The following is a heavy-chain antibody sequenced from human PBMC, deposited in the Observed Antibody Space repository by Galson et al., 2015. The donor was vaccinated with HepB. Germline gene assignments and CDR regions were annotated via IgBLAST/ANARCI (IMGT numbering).Heavy chain of an antibody. V-gene: IGHV1-46*04. J-gene: IGHJ2*01. CDR1: GYTFTNNY. D-gene: IGHD3-10*01. Sequence: SVKVSCKASGYTFTNNYMHWVRQAPRQGLEWMGMISPSGGNTVYAQKLQGRITMTRDTSTSTVYMELSSLRSKDTAMYYCARDSGDLSMVRGARWYFDLWGRGTLVTVSS. CDR3: ARDSGDLSMVRGARWYFDL. CDR2: ISPSGGNT.